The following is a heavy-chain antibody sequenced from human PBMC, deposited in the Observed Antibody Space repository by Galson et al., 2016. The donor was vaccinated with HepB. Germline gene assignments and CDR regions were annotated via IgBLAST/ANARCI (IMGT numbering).Heavy chain of an antibody. J-gene: IGHJ6*04. CDR1: GDSISSDGYY. CDR3: TRADPYFYYGLDV. Sequence: TLSLTCTVSGDSISSDGYYWSWIRQPAGKGLEWLGRICTTGTTSYNPSLKSRIVVSLDTSKNQFSLKLTSVTAADTAVYFCTRADPYFYYGLDVWGKGTTVTVSS. V-gene: IGHV4-61*02. CDR2: ICTTGTT.